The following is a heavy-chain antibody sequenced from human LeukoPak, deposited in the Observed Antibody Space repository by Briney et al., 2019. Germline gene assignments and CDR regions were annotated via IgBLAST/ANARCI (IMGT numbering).Heavy chain of an antibody. CDR2: INPSGGST. D-gene: IGHD3-16*01. CDR1: GYIFTNYL. CDR3: ARRGEXGPARMDV. J-gene: IGHJ6*02. V-gene: IGHV1-46*01. Sequence: GASVKVSCKASGYIFTNYLMHWVRQAPGQGLEWMGIINPSGGSTTYAQNFQGRVTMTRDTSTNTVYMELSSLRSEDTGVFYCARRGEXGPARMDVWGQGTTVIVSS.